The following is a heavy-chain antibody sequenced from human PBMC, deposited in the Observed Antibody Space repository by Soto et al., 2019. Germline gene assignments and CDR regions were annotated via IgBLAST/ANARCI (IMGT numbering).Heavy chain of an antibody. CDR3: AHVYGGYDNFDY. J-gene: IGHJ4*01. D-gene: IGHD5-12*01. Sequence: QITLKESGPTLVKPTQTLTLTCTFSGFSLSTSGVGVGWIRQPPGKALEWLALIYWDDDKRYSPSLKSRLTITKDTSKNQLVLTMTTMDPVDTATYYCAHVYGGYDNFDYWGHGTLVTVSS. CDR2: IYWDDDK. CDR1: GFSLSTSGVG. V-gene: IGHV2-5*02.